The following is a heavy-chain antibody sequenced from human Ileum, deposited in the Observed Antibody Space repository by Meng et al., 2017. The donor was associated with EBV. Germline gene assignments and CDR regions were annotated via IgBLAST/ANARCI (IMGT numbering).Heavy chain of an antibody. CDR2: MNSYTGNA. CDR3: ARGSGAGGRDWFDP. V-gene: IGHV1-8*01. Sequence: QVPLVQSGGEVKKPGASVKVSCKASGYTFINHDINWVRQAAGQGLESIGWMNSYTGNAGYAQKFRGRVTMTRDTSINTAYLEVISLTSEDTAVYYCARGSGAGGRDWFDPWGQGTLVTVSS. J-gene: IGHJ5*02. D-gene: IGHD3-16*01. CDR1: GYTFINHD.